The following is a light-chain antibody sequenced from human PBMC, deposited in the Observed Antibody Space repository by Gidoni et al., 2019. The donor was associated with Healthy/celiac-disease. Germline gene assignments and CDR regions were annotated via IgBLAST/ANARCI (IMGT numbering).Light chain of an antibody. CDR3: SSYAGSNNFVV. Sequence: QSALTQPPSASGSPGQSVTISCTGTSSDVGSYNYVSCYQQHPGKAPKLMIYEVSKRPSGVPDRFSGSKSGNTASLTVSGLRAEDEADYYCSSYAGSNNFVVFGGGTKLTVL. V-gene: IGLV2-8*01. CDR1: SSDVGSYNY. J-gene: IGLJ2*01. CDR2: EVS.